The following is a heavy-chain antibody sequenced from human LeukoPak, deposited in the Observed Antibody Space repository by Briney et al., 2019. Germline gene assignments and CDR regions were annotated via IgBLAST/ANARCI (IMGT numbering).Heavy chain of an antibody. CDR1: WITLQSGL. D-gene: IGHD3-9*01. CDR3: ARHPYDILTGPSFDY. Sequence: GGVLRLSFATSWITLQSGLVPLVRPTSGKGPVLVLRINRDGRSTTYADSVKGRFTISRDNAKNTLYLQMNSLRAEDTAVYYCARHPYDILTGPSFDYWGQGTLVTVSS. J-gene: IGHJ4*02. CDR2: INRDGRST. V-gene: IGHV3-74*01.